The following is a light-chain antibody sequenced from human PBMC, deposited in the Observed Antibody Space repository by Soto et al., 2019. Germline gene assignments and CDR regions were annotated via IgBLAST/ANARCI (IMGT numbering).Light chain of an antibody. Sequence: LQMAQSPSTLSGSVGDSVTLTCRASQTISSWLAWYQQKPGKAPKLLIYKASTLKSGVPSRFSGSGSGTEFTLTISSLQPDDFATYYCQQYNSYSWTFGQGTKVDIK. V-gene: IGKV1-5*03. CDR2: KAS. J-gene: IGKJ1*01. CDR1: QTISSW. CDR3: QQYNSYSWT.